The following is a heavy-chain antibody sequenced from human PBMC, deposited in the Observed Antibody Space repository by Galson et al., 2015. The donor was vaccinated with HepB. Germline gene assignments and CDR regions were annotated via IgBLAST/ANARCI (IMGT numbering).Heavy chain of an antibody. Sequence: PLRLACAASGFTFSNAWMSWVRQAPGEGLEWVGRIKSNTDGGTTDYAAPVKGRFTISRDDSKNTLYLQMNSLKTEDTAVYYCTTEDSSGWYPVGYWGQGTLVTVSS. CDR1: GFTFSNAW. V-gene: IGHV3-15*01. J-gene: IGHJ4*02. CDR2: IKSNTDGGTT. D-gene: IGHD6-19*01. CDR3: TTEDSSGWYPVGY.